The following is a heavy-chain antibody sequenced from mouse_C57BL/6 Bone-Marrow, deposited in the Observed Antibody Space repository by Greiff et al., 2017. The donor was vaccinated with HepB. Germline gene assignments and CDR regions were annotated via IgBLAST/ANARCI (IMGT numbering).Heavy chain of an antibody. V-gene: IGHV1-26*01. CDR1: GYTFTDYY. J-gene: IGHJ4*01. CDR2: INPNNGGT. Sequence: VQLQQSGPELVKPGASVKISCKASGYTFTDYYMNWVKQSHGKSLEWIGDINPNNGGTSYNQKFKGKATLTVDKSSSTAYMELRSLTSEDSAVYYCAREEFITTVVASPYYAMDYWGQGTSVTVSS. D-gene: IGHD1-1*01. CDR3: AREEFITTVVASPYYAMDY.